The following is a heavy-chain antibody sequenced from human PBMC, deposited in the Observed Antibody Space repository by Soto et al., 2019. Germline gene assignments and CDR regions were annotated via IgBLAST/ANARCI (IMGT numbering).Heavy chain of an antibody. J-gene: IGHJ4*02. Sequence: GGSLRLSCAASGFTVRTKYMSWVRQAPGKGLEWVSVIYSGGSTFYADSVRGRFTISRDNSKNTVNLQMNSLRAKDTAVYYCARDPSAADYWGQGTLVTVSS. V-gene: IGHV3-66*01. CDR3: ARDPSAADY. CDR2: IYSGGST. CDR1: GFTVRTKY. D-gene: IGHD3-10*01.